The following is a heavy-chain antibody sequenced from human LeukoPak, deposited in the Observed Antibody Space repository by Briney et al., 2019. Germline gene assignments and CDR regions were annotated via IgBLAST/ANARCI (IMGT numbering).Heavy chain of an antibody. CDR3: ARGPLRSGYYRPNWFDP. D-gene: IGHD3-3*01. V-gene: IGHV4-34*01. CDR1: GGSFSGYY. CDR2: INHSGST. Sequence: SETLSLTCAVYGGSFSGYYWSWVRQPPGKGLEWIGEINHSGSTNYNPSLKSRVTISVDTSKNQFSLKLSSVTAADTAVYYCARGPLRSGYYRPNWFDPWGQGTLVTVSS. J-gene: IGHJ5*02.